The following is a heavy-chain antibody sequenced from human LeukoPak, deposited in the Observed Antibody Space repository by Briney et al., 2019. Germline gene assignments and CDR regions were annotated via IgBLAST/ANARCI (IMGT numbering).Heavy chain of an antibody. Sequence: PGRSLRLSRAASGFTSCSYEMNCVREAPGQGLGWVSYISSSGSTIYYADSVKGRFTISRDNAKNSLYLQMNSLRAEDTAVYYCARDQNFDCTAYFDYYGQGPLVTVSA. CDR2: ISSSGSTI. D-gene: IGHD3-9*01. J-gene: IGHJ4*02. V-gene: IGHV3-48*03. CDR3: ARDQNFDCTAYFDY. CDR1: GFTSCSYE.